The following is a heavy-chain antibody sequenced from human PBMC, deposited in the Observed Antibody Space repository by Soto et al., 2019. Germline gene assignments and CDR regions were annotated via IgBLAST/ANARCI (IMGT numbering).Heavy chain of an antibody. CDR1: GYTFTSYY. CDR3: ARDGITRDGWFDP. V-gene: IGHV1-46*03. Sequence: ASVKVSCKAPGYTFTSYYMHWVRQAPGQGLEWMGIINSSGGSTSYAQKFQGRVTMTRDTSTSTVYMELSSLRSEDTAVYYCARDGITRDGWFDPWGQGTLVTVSS. CDR2: INSSGGST. D-gene: IGHD1-1*01. J-gene: IGHJ5*02.